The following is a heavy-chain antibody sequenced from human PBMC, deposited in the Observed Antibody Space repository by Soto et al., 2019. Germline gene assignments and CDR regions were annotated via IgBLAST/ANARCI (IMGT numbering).Heavy chain of an antibody. CDR1: GFTFSSYG. CDR2: IWYDGSNK. Sequence: GVSLRLSCAASGFTFSSYGMHWVRQAPGKGLEWVAVIWYDGSNKYYADSVKGRFTISRDNSKNTLYLQMNSLRAEDTAVYYCARDVRGDYASAFDIWGQGTMVSISS. CDR3: ARDVRGDYASAFDI. D-gene: IGHD4-17*01. J-gene: IGHJ3*02. V-gene: IGHV3-33*01.